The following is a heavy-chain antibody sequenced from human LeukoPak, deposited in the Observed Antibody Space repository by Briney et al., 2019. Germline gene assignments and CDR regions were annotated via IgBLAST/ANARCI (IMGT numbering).Heavy chain of an antibody. CDR3: AKDLKYSSGWYGAFDY. CDR2: ISGSAGRT. D-gene: IGHD6-19*01. V-gene: IGHV3-23*01. Sequence: PGGSLRLSCAASGFTFSSNAMSWVRQAPGKGLEWVSGISGSAGRTYYADSVKGRFTISRDISKNTLYLQMNSLRAEDTAVYYCAKDLKYSSGWYGAFDYWGQGTLVTVSS. CDR1: GFTFSSNA. J-gene: IGHJ4*02.